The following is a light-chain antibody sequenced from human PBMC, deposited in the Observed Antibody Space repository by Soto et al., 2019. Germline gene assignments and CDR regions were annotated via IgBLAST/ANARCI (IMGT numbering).Light chain of an antibody. CDR1: SSNIGSNT. CDR3: AAWDDSLNAVV. J-gene: IGLJ2*01. Sequence: QPVLTQPPSASGTPGQRVTISCSGSSSNIGSNTVNWYQQLPGTAPKLLIYSNNQRPSGVPDRFSGSKSGTSASLAIGGLQSEDEADYYCAAWDDSLNAVVFGGGTQLTVL. V-gene: IGLV1-44*01. CDR2: SNN.